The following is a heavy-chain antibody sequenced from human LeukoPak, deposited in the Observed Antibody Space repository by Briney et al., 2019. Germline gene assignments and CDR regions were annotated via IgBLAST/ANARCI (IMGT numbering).Heavy chain of an antibody. CDR1: GFTFSSYG. CDR3: AKDTTARSDFVDY. J-gene: IGHJ4*02. V-gene: IGHV3-30*18. Sequence: GGSLRLSCAASGFTFSSYGMHWVRQAPGKGLEWVAVISYDGSNKYYADSVKGRFTISRDNSKNTLYLQMNSLRAEDTAVYYCAKDTTARSDFVDYWGQGTLVTVSS. CDR2: ISYDGSNK. D-gene: IGHD3-3*01.